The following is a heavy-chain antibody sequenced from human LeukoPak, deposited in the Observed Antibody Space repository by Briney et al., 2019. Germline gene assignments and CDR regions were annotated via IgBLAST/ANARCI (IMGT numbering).Heavy chain of an antibody. CDR1: GGSISSGSYY. CDR3: ARQPGGTAAFDI. D-gene: IGHD1-14*01. Sequence: SETLSLTCTVSGGSISSGSYYWSWIRQPAGKGLEWIGRIYTSGSTNYSPSLKSRVTISVDTSKNEISLKLSSVTAADTAVYYCARQPGGTAAFDIWGQGTTVTVSA. J-gene: IGHJ3*02. V-gene: IGHV4-61*02. CDR2: IYTSGST.